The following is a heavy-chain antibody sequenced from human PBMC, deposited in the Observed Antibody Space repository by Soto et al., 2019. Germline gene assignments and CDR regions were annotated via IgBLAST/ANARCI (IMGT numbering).Heavy chain of an antibody. J-gene: IGHJ6*02. CDR3: ARINAGTTPYYYYYGMDG. CDR2: IDWDDDK. Sequence: SGPTLVNPTQTLTLTCTFSGFSLSTSGMCVSWIGQPPGKALEWLALIDWDDDKYYSTSLKTRLTISKDTSKNQVVLTMTNMDPVDTATYYCARINAGTTPYYYYYGMDGWGQGTTVTVPS. V-gene: IGHV2-70*01. CDR1: GFSLSTSGMC. D-gene: IGHD1-7*01.